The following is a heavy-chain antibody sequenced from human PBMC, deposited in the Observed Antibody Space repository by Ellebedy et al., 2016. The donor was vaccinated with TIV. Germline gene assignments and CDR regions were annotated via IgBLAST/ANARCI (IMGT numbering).Heavy chain of an antibody. D-gene: IGHD4-17*01. CDR1: GFSFRSYW. V-gene: IGHV3-7*01. J-gene: IGHJ5*02. CDR2: IYQDGGVQ. Sequence: PGGSLRLSCAASGFSFRSYWMSWVRQAPGKGLEWVANIYQDGGVQYYVDSVKGRFTISRDNADNSLFLQMNRLRPEDTAVYFCARRGSYGDYAVQINSWFDTWGRGTLVAVSS. CDR3: ARRGSYGDYAVQINSWFDT.